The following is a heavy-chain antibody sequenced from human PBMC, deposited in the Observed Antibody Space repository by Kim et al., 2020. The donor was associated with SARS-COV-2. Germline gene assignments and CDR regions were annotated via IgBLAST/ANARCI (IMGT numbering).Heavy chain of an antibody. CDR3: ARGGTYGYNWFSCFDF. CDR1: GGSISNGDHY. Sequence: SETLSLTCTASGGSISNGDHYWNWIRQPPGKGLEWIGYIHYSGTSRYNPPIESSLTISVDTSKNQFSLKLTAVTAADTAVYFCARGGTYGYNWFSCFDFWGQGTLVTVSS. J-gene: IGHJ4*02. CDR2: IHYSGTS. D-gene: IGHD5-12*01. V-gene: IGHV4-30-4*01.